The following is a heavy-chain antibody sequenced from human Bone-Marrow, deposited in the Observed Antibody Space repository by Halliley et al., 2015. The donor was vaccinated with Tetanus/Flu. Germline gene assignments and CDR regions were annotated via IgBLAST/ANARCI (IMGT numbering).Heavy chain of an antibody. V-gene: IGHV4-39*01. J-gene: IGHJ4*02. D-gene: IGHD3-3*01. Sequence: TLSLTCTVSGGSISSSSYYWGWIRQPPGKGLEWIGTIYYSGSTFYNPSLESRLTISVDTSKNQFSLKLNSVTAADTAVYYCARLSRGTRFLEWLPFDHWGQGALVAVSS. CDR3: ARLSRGTRFLEWLPFDH. CDR1: GGSISSSSYY. CDR2: IYYSGST.